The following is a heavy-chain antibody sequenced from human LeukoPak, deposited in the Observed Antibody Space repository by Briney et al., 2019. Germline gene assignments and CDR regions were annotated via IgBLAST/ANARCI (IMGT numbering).Heavy chain of an antibody. CDR3: ARGRAYDFWSGYYISDLSGMDV. J-gene: IGHJ6*02. Sequence: ASVKVSCKASGYTFTGYYMHWVRQAPGQGLEWMGWINPNSGGTNYAQKFQGWVTMTRDTSISTAYMELSRLRSDDTAVYYCARGRAYDFWSGYYISDLSGMDVWGQGTTVTVSS. D-gene: IGHD3-3*01. CDR1: GYTFTGYY. V-gene: IGHV1-2*04. CDR2: INPNSGGT.